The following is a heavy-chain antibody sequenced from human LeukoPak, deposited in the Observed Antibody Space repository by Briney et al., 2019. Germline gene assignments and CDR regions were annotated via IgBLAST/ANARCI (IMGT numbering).Heavy chain of an antibody. CDR2: IIPIFGTA. D-gene: IGHD5-18*01. CDR3: ARRYVDTAGYMDV. V-gene: IGHV1-69*13. J-gene: IGHJ6*03. Sequence: SVKVSCKASGYTFTGYYMHWVRQAPGQGLEWMGGIIPIFGTANYAQKFQGRVTITADESTSTAYMELSSLRSEDTAVYYCARRYVDTAGYMDVWGKGTTVTVSS. CDR1: GYTFTGYY.